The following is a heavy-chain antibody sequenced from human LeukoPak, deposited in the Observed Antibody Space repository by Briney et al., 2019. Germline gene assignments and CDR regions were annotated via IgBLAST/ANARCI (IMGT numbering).Heavy chain of an antibody. V-gene: IGHV3-53*01. CDR3: ARRAGAYSHPYDY. D-gene: IGHD4/OR15-4a*01. Sequence: GGSLRLSCTVSGFTASSNSMSWVRQAPGKGLEWVSFSYSGSTHYSDSVKGRFTISRDNSKNTLYLQMNSLRAEDTAVYYCARRAGAYSHPYDYWGQGTLVTVSS. CDR2: SYSGST. J-gene: IGHJ4*02. CDR1: GFTASSNS.